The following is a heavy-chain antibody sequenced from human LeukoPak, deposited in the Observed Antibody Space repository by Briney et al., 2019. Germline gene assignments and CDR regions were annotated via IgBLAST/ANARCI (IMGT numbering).Heavy chain of an antibody. J-gene: IGHJ4*02. D-gene: IGHD5-18*01. CDR3: ARDGPDTAMVKLGFDY. CDR2: INSSGGST. CDR1: GFTFSSYA. V-gene: IGHV3-23*01. Sequence: TGGSLRLSCAASGFTFSSYAMTWVRQAPGKGLEWVSGINSSGGSTYYADSVKGRFTISRDNSKNTLHLQMSNLRAEDTAVYYCARDGPDTAMVKLGFDYWGQGTLVTVSS.